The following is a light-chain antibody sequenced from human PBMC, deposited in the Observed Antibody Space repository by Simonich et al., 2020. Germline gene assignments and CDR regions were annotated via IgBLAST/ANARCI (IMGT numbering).Light chain of an antibody. V-gene: IGLV2-14*01. CDR1: SSDGGGYNY. CDR3: SSYTSSSTWV. J-gene: IGLJ3*02. CDR2: DVS. Sequence: QSALTQPASVSGSPGQAITISCTGTSSDGGGYNYVSWYQQNPGKAPKLMIYDVSKRPSGFSNRFSGSKSGNTASLTISGLQAEDEADYYCSSYTSSSTWVFGGGTKLTVL.